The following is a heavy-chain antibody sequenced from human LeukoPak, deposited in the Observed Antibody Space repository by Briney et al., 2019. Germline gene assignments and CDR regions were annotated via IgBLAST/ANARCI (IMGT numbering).Heavy chain of an antibody. V-gene: IGHV1-69*05. J-gene: IGHJ4*02. CDR1: GGTFSSYA. CDR3: ASFDSSGYSGY. CDR2: IIPIFGTA. D-gene: IGHD3-22*01. Sequence: SVKVSCKASGGTFSSYAISWVRQAPGQGLEWMGRIIPIFGTANYAQKFQGRVTITTDESTSTAYMEPSSLRSEDTAVYYCASFDSSGYSGYWGQGTLVTVSS.